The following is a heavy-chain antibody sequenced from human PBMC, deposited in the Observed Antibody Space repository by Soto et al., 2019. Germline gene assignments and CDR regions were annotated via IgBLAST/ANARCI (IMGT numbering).Heavy chain of an antibody. CDR1: GYSFTSYW. CDR2: IDPSDSYT. J-gene: IGHJ4*02. CDR3: ASLYYYDSSGYYFFDY. V-gene: IGHV5-10-1*01. Sequence: GESLKISCKGSGYSFTSYWISWVRQMPGKGLEWMGRIDPSDSYTNYSPSFQGHVTISADKSISTAYLQWSSLKASDTAMYYCASLYYYDSSGYYFFDYWGQGTLVTVS. D-gene: IGHD3-22*01.